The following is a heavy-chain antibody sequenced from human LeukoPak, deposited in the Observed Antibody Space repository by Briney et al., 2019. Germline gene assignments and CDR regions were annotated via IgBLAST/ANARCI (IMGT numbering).Heavy chain of an antibody. Sequence: ASVKVSCKASGGTFSSYAISWVRQAPGQGFEWMGRIIPIFGTANYAQKFQGRVTITTDESTSTAYMELSSLRSEDTAVYYCARDLVSLTGYLDYWGQGTLVTVSS. CDR3: ARDLVSLTGYLDY. J-gene: IGHJ4*02. CDR1: GGTFSSYA. D-gene: IGHD3-9*01. V-gene: IGHV1-69*05. CDR2: IIPIFGTA.